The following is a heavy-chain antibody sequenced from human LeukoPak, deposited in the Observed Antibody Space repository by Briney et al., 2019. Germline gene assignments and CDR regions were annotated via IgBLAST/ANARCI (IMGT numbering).Heavy chain of an antibody. J-gene: IGHJ3*02. Sequence: ASVKVSCKASGYTFTSYTIHWVRQAPGQSLEWMGWISVGRGDSKCSQEFQGRVTLTRDTSATTAYLEVSSLRPEDMAVYYCAKSIRGLPGAFDIRGQGPMVTVTT. CDR1: GYTFTSYT. CDR2: ISVGRGDS. CDR3: AKSIRGLPGAFDI. D-gene: IGHD3-16*01. V-gene: IGHV1-3*03.